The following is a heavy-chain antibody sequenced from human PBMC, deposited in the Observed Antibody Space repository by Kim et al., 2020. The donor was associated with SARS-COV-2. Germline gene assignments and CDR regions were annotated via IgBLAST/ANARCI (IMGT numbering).Heavy chain of an antibody. J-gene: IGHJ6*03. D-gene: IGHD3-3*01. CDR1: GYTFTGYY. CDR3: ASRGGQYYDFWSGTYYYYYMDV. Sequence: ASVKVSCEASGYTFTGYYMHWVRQAPGQGLEWMGWINPNSGGTNYAQKFQGRVTMTRDTSISTAYMELSRLRSDDTAVYYCASRGGQYYDFWSGTYYYYYMDVWGKGTTVTVSS. CDR2: INPNSGGT. V-gene: IGHV1-2*02.